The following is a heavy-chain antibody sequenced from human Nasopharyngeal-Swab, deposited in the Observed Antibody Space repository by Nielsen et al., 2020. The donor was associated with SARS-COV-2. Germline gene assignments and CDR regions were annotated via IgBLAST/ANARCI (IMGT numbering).Heavy chain of an antibody. CDR1: GFDFWKYA. J-gene: IGHJ3*01. Sequence: GESLKISCAASGFDFWKYAMSWVRQAPGKGLEWVSTVSNNDGSLTFYADSVKGRFTISRGTSKNTVSLQMNSLRAEDTAVYYCAKDDFCPACAFDVWGQGTIVTVSS. CDR3: AKDDFCPACAFDV. CDR2: VSNNDGSLT. V-gene: IGHV3-23*01. D-gene: IGHD2-21*02.